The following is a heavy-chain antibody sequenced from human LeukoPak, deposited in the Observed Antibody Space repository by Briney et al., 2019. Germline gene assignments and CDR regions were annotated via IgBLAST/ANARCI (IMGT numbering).Heavy chain of an antibody. V-gene: IGHV3-23*01. CDR2: ISTSGAST. J-gene: IGHJ4*02. CDR3: GGGYTESHHDY. CDR1: GFTFSSYA. Sequence: GGSLRLSCAASGFTFSSYAMSWVRQAPGKGLEWVSAISTSGASTYYADSVKGRFTISRDNSKNTLYLQMSSLRGEDTALYYCGGGYTESHHDYRGQGTLVTVSS. D-gene: IGHD3-16*02.